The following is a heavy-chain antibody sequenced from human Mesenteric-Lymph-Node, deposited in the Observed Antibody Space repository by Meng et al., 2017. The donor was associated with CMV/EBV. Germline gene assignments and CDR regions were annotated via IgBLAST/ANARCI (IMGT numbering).Heavy chain of an antibody. CDR1: GYTFTSYY. CDR3: ARATEGITIFGVVRGVGMDV. J-gene: IGHJ6*02. V-gene: IGHV1-46*01. D-gene: IGHD3-3*01. CDR2: INPSGGST. Sequence: ASVKVSCKASGYTFTSYYMHWVRQAPGQGLEWMGIINPSGGSTSYAQKFQGRVTMTRDTSTSTVYMELSSLRSEDTAVYYCARATEGITIFGVVRGVGMDVWGQGTTVTVSS.